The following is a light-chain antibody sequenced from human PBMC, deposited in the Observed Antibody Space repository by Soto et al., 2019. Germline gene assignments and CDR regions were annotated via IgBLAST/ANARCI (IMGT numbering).Light chain of an antibody. CDR1: LSVSSNY. V-gene: IGKV3-20*01. J-gene: IGKJ4*01. Sequence: EIVLTQSPGTLSLSPGERATLSCRTSLSVSSNYLAWYQQKPGQAPRLLIYGASSRATGIPDRFSGSGSGTDFTLTISRLEPEDFAVFYCQQYGSSPVTFGGATKVEIK. CDR2: GAS. CDR3: QQYGSSPVT.